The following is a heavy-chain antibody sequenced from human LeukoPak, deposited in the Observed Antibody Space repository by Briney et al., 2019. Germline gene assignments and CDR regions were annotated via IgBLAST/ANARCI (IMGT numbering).Heavy chain of an antibody. J-gene: IGHJ4*02. D-gene: IGHD5-12*01. CDR3: ARGPSGYHNT. V-gene: IGHV4-39*07. Sequence: KPSETLSLTCIVSGGSFSSSSYYWGWIRQPPGKGLEWIGSIYDSGSTYYNSSLKSRVTISLDTSKNQFSLRLRSVTAADTAVYYCARGPSGYHNTGGQGTLVTVSS. CDR2: IYDSGST. CDR1: GGSFSSSSYY.